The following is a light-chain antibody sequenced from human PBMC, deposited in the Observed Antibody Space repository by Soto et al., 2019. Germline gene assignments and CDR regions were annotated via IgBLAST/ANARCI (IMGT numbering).Light chain of an antibody. J-gene: IGKJ1*01. CDR2: KAS. V-gene: IGKV1-5*03. CDR1: QTISSW. CDR3: QHYNSSSEA. Sequence: DIQMTQSPSTLSGSVGDRVTITCRASQTISSWLAWYQQTPGKAPKLLIYKASTLKSGVPSRFSGSGSGTEFTLTISSLQPDDFATYYYQHYNSSSEALGQGTQVELK.